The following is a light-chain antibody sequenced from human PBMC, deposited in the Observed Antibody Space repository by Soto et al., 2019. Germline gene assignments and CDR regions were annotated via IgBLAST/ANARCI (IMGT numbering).Light chain of an antibody. V-gene: IGKV1-27*01. CDR2: AAS. CDR3: QKYNSAPIT. Sequence: DLQMTQSPSSLSASVGDRVTITCRASQGISNYLAWYQQKPGKVPKLLIYAASTLQSGVPSRFSGSGSGTDFTLTISSLQPEDVATYYGQKYNSAPITFGQGTRLEIK. J-gene: IGKJ5*01. CDR1: QGISNY.